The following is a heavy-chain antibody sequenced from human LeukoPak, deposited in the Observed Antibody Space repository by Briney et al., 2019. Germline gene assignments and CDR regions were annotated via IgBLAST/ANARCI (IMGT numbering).Heavy chain of an antibody. CDR2: FDPEDGET. J-gene: IGHJ4*02. D-gene: IGHD3-9*01. CDR1: GCTFSS. V-gene: IGHV1-24*01. CDR3: ATDRRVSYDILTGYSY. Sequence: PGGSLRLSCAASGCTFSSKHWVRQAPGKGLEWMGVFDPEDGETIYAQKFQGRVTMTEATSTDTAYMELSSLRSEDTAVYYCATDRRVSYDILTGYSYWGQGTLVTVSS.